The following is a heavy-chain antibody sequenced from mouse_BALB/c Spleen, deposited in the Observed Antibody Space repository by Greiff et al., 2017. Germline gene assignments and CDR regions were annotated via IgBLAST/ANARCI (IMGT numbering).Heavy chain of an antibody. D-gene: IGHD2-3*01. V-gene: IGHV5-17*02. Sequence: EVQRVESGGGLVQPGGSRKLSCAASGFTFSSFGMHWVRQAPEKGLEWVAYISSGSSTIYYADTVKGRFTISRDNPKNTLFLQMTSLRSEDTAMYYCARDDGYSYAMDYWGQGTSVTVSS. J-gene: IGHJ4*01. CDR1: GFTFSSFG. CDR3: ARDDGYSYAMDY. CDR2: ISSGSSTI.